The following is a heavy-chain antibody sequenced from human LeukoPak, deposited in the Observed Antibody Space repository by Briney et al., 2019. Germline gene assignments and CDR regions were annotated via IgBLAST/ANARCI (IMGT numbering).Heavy chain of an antibody. Sequence: KPSETLSFTCTVSGGSISSYSWSCIRQPPGKGVEWTGYIYYSGSTNYNPSLKSRVTISVDTSKNQFSLKMSSITAADTAVYWSSRSPSGSGNAFDICGERTMFTVSS. CDR3: SRSPSGSGNAFDI. V-gene: IGHV4-59*01. CDR1: GGSISSYS. D-gene: IGHD1-14*01. CDR2: IYYSGST. J-gene: IGHJ3*02.